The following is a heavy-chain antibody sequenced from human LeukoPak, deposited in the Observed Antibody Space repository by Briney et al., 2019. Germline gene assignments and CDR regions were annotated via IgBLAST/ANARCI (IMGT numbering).Heavy chain of an antibody. V-gene: IGHV3-21*01. J-gene: IGHJ4*02. CDR2: IRSSSSYM. CDR1: GFTFSSYS. Sequence: PGGSLRLSCAASGFTFSSYSMNWVRQAPGKGLEWVSSIRSSSSYMYYADSVKGRFTISRDNAKNSLYLQLNRLRGEDTAVYYCASAMARGVITLPFDYWGQGTLVTVSS. CDR3: ASAMARGVITLPFDY. D-gene: IGHD3-10*01.